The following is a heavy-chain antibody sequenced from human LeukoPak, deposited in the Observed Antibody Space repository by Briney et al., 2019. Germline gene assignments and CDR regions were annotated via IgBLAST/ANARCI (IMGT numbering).Heavy chain of an antibody. CDR3: ADSSGYVFDY. CDR1: GVSFSGYY. J-gene: IGHJ4*02. CDR2: INHSGST. V-gene: IGHV4-34*01. D-gene: IGHD5-12*01. Sequence: PSETLSLTCAVYGVSFSGYYWSWIRQPPGKGLEWIGEINHSGSTNYNPSLKSRVTISVDTSKNQFSLKPSSVTAADTAVYYCADSSGYVFDYWGQGTLVTVSS.